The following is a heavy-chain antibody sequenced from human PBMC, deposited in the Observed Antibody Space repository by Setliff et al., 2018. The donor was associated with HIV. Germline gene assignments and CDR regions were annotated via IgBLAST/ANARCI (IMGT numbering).Heavy chain of an antibody. D-gene: IGHD5-12*01. CDR1: GGSVSSPSYY. Sequence: SETLSLTCAVSGGSVSSPSYYWGWIRQPPGKGLEWIGSVYNSGITFKNPSLKSRVSISVDRSGNQFSLRLTSVTAADTAVYYCARGDGYRANDAYYDTGMDVWGQGITVTVSS. CDR2: VYNSGIT. CDR3: ARGDGYRANDAYYDTGMDV. V-gene: IGHV4-39*07. J-gene: IGHJ6*02.